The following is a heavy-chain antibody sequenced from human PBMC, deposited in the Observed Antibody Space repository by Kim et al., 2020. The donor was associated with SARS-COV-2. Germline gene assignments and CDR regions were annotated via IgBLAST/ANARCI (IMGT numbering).Heavy chain of an antibody. D-gene: IGHD1-26*01. Sequence: GGSLRLSCAASGFTFSSYSMHWVRQAPGKGLEWVAVISYDGSNKYYADSVKGRFTISRDNSKNTLYLQMNSLRAEDTAVYYCARDGAIVRAVASDWAQGT. J-gene: IGHJ4*02. CDR1: GFTFSSYS. V-gene: IGHV3-30*04. CDR3: ARDGAIVRAVASD. CDR2: ISYDGSNK.